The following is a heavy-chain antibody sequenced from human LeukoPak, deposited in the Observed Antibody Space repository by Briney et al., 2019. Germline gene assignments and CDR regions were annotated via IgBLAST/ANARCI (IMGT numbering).Heavy chain of an antibody. CDR2: ISYDGSNK. V-gene: IGHV3-30*04. CDR3: ARLLGWIQLW. Sequence: GGSLRLSCAASGFTFSSYAMDWVRQAPGKGLEWVAVISYDGSNKYYADSVKGRFTISRDNAKNTLYLQMNSLRAEDTAVYYCARLLGWIQLWWGQGTLVTVSS. J-gene: IGHJ4*02. CDR1: GFTFSSYA. D-gene: IGHD5-18*01.